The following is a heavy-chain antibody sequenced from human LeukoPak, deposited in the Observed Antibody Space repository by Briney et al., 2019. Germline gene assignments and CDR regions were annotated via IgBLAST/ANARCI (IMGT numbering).Heavy chain of an antibody. CDR3: ARGPGIAVAGTSV. J-gene: IGHJ4*02. CDR2: INPNSGGT. D-gene: IGHD6-19*01. V-gene: IGHV1-2*02. Sequence: ASVKVSCKASGYTFTGYYMHWVRQAPGQGLEWMGWINPNSGGTNYAQKFQGRVTMTRDTSISTAYMELSRLRFDDTAVYYCARGPGIAVAGTSVWGQGTLVTVSS. CDR1: GYTFTGYY.